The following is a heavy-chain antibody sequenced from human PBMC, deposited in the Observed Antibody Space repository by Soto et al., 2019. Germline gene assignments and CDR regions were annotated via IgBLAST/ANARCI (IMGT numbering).Heavy chain of an antibody. J-gene: IGHJ4*02. V-gene: IGHV4-59*08. D-gene: IGHD3-10*01. CDR1: GGSISSYY. Sequence: SETLSLTCPVSGGSISSYYWSWIRQPPGKGLEWIGYIYYRGSTNYNPSLKSRVTISVDTTKNQFSLKLSSVTAADPSVYYCARVIHGSGSYYDYLGQGTLVTVSS. CDR2: IYYRGST. CDR3: ARVIHGSGSYYDY.